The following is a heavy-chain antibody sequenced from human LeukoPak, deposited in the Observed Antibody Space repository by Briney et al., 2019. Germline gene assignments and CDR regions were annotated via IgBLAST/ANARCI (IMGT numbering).Heavy chain of an antibody. CDR1: GYTFTSYY. J-gene: IGHJ4*02. V-gene: IGHV1-46*01. D-gene: IGHD4-17*01. CDR2: INPSGGGT. Sequence: ASVKVSCKASGYTFTSYYMHWVRQAPGQGLEWMGIINPSGGGTSYAQKFQGRVTMTRDMSTNTVYMELSSLRSEDTAVYYCARERGGDYGDSWYYFDYWGQGTLVTVSS. CDR3: ARERGGDYGDSWYYFDY.